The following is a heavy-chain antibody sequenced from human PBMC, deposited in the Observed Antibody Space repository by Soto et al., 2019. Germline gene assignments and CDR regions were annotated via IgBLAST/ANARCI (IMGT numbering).Heavy chain of an antibody. D-gene: IGHD6-19*01. CDR2: INVGNGNT. Sequence: QVQLVQSGAEEKKPGASVKVSCKVSGYTFISYSMHWVRQAPGQRLEWMGWINVGNGNTKYSQKIQGRVTITIDTSASTGYMALSSLRSEDTAVYYCARERWASGSRWFDPWGQGTLVTVSS. CDR1: GYTFISYS. CDR3: ARERWASGSRWFDP. J-gene: IGHJ5*02. V-gene: IGHV1-3*05.